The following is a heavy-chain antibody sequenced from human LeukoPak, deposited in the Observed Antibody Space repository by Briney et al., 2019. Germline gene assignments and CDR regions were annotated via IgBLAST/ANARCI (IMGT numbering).Heavy chain of an antibody. CDR1: GFTFSSSW. CDR3: ARDPGYESWSHFWGGMDV. V-gene: IGHV3-74*01. CDR2: ITRDGSST. Sequence: PGGSLRLPCAASGFTFSSSWMHWSRQAPGKGMSWVSRITRDGSSTTYAASVKGRFTTSRDNAKNTLYLQMDSLRDDDTAVYYGARDPGYESWSHFWGGMDVWGNGTTVIVSS. J-gene: IGHJ6*03. D-gene: IGHD3-3*02.